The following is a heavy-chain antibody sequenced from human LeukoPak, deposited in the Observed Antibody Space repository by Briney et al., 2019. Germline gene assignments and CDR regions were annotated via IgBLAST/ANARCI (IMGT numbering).Heavy chain of an antibody. CDR1: GFTFSSYD. V-gene: IGHV3-13*01. CDR2: IGTAGDT. J-gene: IGHJ3*02. Sequence: GGSLRLSCAASGFTFSSYDMHWVRHATGKGLEWVSAIGTAGDTYYPGSVKGRFTISRENAKNSLYLQMNSLRAGDTAVYYCARQQGDGSAFDIWGQGTMVTVSS. CDR3: ARQQGDGSAFDI. D-gene: IGHD6-13*01.